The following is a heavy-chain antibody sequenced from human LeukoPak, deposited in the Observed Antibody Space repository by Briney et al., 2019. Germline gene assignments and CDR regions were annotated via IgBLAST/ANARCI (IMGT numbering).Heavy chain of an antibody. J-gene: IGHJ4*02. Sequence: GGSLRLSCAASGFTFSSYSMNWVRQAPGKGLEWVSSISSSSSYIYYADSVKGRFTISRDNAKNSLYLQMNSLRAEDTAVYYCARAFGGANQFDYWGQGTLVTVSS. CDR1: GFTFSSYS. CDR2: ISSSSSYI. D-gene: IGHD3-10*01. CDR3: ARAFGGANQFDY. V-gene: IGHV3-21*01.